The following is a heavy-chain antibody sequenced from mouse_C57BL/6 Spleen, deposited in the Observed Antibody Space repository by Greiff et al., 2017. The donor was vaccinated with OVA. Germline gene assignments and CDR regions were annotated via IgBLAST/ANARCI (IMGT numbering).Heavy chain of an antibody. D-gene: IGHD1-1*02. Sequence: DVQLVESGGDLVKPGGSLKLSCAASGFTFSSYGMSWVRQTPDKRLEWVATISSGGSYTYYPDSVKGRFTISRANAKNTLYLQLSSLKSEDTAMDYCARQGGGNGIYYFDDWGQGTTLTVAS. CDR2: ISSGGSYT. J-gene: IGHJ2*01. CDR3: ARQGGGNGIYYFDD. CDR1: GFTFSSYG. V-gene: IGHV5-6*01.